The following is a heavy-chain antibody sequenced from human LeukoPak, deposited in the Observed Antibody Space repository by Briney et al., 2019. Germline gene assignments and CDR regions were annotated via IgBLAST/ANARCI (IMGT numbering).Heavy chain of an antibody. V-gene: IGHV3-7*01. Sequence: GGSLRLSFAASGFTFSSSWMNWVRQAPGKGLEWVANISQDASEKYYADSVKGRFTISRDNAKNSLYLEMNSLRAKYTAVYYCARESGLDIWGQGTTVTVSS. CDR2: ISQDASEK. CDR3: ARESGLDI. CDR1: GFTFSSSW. J-gene: IGHJ6*02. D-gene: IGHD7-27*01.